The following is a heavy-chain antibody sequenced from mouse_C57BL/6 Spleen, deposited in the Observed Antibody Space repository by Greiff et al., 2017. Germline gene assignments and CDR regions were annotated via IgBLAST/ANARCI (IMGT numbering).Heavy chain of an antibody. CDR2: INYDGSST. Sequence: EVQLKESEGGLVQPGSSMKLSCTASGFTFSDYYMAWVRQVPEKGLEWVANINYDGSSTYYLDSLKSRFIISRDNAKNILYLQMSSLKSEDTATYYCARFGYDGDYYAMDYWGQGTSVTVSS. V-gene: IGHV5-16*01. CDR1: GFTFSDYY. D-gene: IGHD2-2*01. CDR3: ARFGYDGDYYAMDY. J-gene: IGHJ4*01.